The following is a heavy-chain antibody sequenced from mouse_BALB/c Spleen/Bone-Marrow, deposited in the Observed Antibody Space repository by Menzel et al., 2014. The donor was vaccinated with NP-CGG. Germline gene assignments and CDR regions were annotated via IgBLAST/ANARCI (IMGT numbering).Heavy chain of an antibody. J-gene: IGHJ3*01. CDR2: INPSNGGT. Sequence: LEASGAELVKPGASVKFSCKASGYTFTSYYMYWVKQRPGQGLEWFGEINPSNGGTNFNEKFKNKATLTVDKSSSTAFMQLSSLTSEDSAVYYCARWGQLGLRKSWFAAWGEATLVSVSA. CDR3: ARWGQLGLRKSWFAA. D-gene: IGHD3-1*01. V-gene: IGHV1S81*02. CDR1: GYTFTSYY.